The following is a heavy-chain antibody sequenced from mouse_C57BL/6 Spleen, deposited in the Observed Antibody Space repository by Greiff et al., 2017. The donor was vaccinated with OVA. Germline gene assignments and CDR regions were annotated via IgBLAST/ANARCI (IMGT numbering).Heavy chain of an antibody. CDR2: IAPSDSYT. D-gene: IGHD2-3*01. CDR3: ARKGGYYVFAY. J-gene: IGHJ3*01. V-gene: IGHV1-50*01. CDR1: GSTFTSYW. Sequence: QVQLQQPGAELVKPGASVKLSCKASGSTFTSYWMQWVKQRPGQGLEWIGEIAPSDSYTNYNQKFKGKATLTVDTSSSTAYMQLSSLTSEDSAVYYCARKGGYYVFAYWGQGTLVTVSA.